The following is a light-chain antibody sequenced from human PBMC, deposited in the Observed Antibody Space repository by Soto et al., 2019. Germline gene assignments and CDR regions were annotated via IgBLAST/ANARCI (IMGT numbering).Light chain of an antibody. CDR3: CSDTSSSTVL. Sequence: QSALTQPASASGSPGQSITISCTGTSSDVGVYDFVSWYQQQPAKAPKLLIYDVSYRPSGVSDRFSGSKSGNTASLTISGLQAEDEADYYCCSDTSSSTVLFGGGTKLTVL. CDR1: SSDVGVYDF. J-gene: IGLJ2*01. V-gene: IGLV2-14*01. CDR2: DVS.